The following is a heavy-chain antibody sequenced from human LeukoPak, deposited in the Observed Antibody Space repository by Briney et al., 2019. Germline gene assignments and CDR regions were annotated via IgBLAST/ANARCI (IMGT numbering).Heavy chain of an antibody. CDR1: GFTFSSYS. CDR3: ARRKNYYDSSGYRGPFDY. V-gene: IGHV3-21*01. J-gene: IGHJ4*02. CDR2: ISSSSSYI. Sequence: GGSLRLSCAASGFTFSSYSMNWVRQAPGKGLEWVSSISSSSSYIYYADSVKGRFTISRDNAKNSLYLQMNGLRAEDTAVYYCARRKNYYDSSGYRGPFDYWGQGTLVTVSS. D-gene: IGHD3-22*01.